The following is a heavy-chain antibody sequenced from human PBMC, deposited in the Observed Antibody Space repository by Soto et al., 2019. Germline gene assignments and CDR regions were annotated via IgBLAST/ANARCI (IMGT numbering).Heavy chain of an antibody. CDR3: ARDPQSLEGVPDGMDV. D-gene: IGHD3-16*01. CDR2: ISSSSSYI. J-gene: IGHJ6*02. CDR1: GFTFSSYS. Sequence: GGSLRLSCAASGFTFSSYSMNWVRQAPGKGLEWVSSISSSSSYIYYADSVKGRFTISRDNAKNSLYLQMNSLRAEDTAVYYCARDPQSLEGVPDGMDVWGQGTTVTVSS. V-gene: IGHV3-21*01.